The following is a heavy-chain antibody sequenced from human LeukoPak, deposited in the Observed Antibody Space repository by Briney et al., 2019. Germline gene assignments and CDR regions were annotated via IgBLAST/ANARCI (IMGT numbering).Heavy chain of an antibody. CDR2: IPYPART. CDR1: GGSLTSTSSF. V-gene: IGHV4-39*01. Sequence: SETLSLTCTVSGGSLTSTSSFWGWIRQSPGKGLEWIGSIPYPARTYYNPSLKTRITMSLDASKNQFSLRLDSVTAADTALYFCASPGSGYYYAADWGQGTLVTVSS. CDR3: ASPGSGYYYAAD. D-gene: IGHD3-22*01. J-gene: IGHJ4*02.